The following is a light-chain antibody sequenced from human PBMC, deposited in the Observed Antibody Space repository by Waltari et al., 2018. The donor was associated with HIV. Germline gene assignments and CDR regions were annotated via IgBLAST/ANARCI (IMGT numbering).Light chain of an antibody. CDR1: SSDVGGYNY. Sequence: QSALTQPRSVSGSPGQSVTISCTGTSSDVGGYNYVSWYQQPPGKAPQVIIHDVITRPAGVPDRCAGSKSGNTASLTLSGLQAEDEAHYYCCSYAGTYTTFVFGAGTKVTVL. V-gene: IGLV2-11*01. J-gene: IGLJ1*01. CDR3: CSYAGTYTTFV. CDR2: DVI.